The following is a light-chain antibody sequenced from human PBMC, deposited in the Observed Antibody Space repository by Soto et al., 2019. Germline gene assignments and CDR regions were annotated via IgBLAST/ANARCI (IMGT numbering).Light chain of an antibody. Sequence: QSALTQPASVSGTPGQSITISCTGTSSDVGGYNYVSWYQQHPGKAPKLIIYNDSNRPSGVSDRFSGSKSGNTASLTISGLQAEDEADYYCSSYTSSSTDVVFGGGTKVTVL. CDR1: SSDVGGYNY. J-gene: IGLJ2*01. CDR3: SSYTSSSTDVV. V-gene: IGLV2-14*01. CDR2: NDS.